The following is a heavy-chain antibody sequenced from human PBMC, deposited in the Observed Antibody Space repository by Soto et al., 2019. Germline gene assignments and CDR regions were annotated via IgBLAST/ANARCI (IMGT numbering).Heavy chain of an antibody. D-gene: IGHD3-16*01. J-gene: IGHJ4*02. CDR2: IIPFFGTA. V-gene: IGHV1-69*01. CDR3: ARTAPMDAGDKYYYDF. CDR1: GGTVSTFG. Sequence: QVQLVQSGAEVKKTGSSVKVSCKTSGGTVSTFGISWVRQAPGQGLEWMGGIIPFFGTAEYSQKFEDRITITADESTNTVYMDLRSLTSEDTAIYYCARTAPMDAGDKYYYDFWGQGALVTVSS.